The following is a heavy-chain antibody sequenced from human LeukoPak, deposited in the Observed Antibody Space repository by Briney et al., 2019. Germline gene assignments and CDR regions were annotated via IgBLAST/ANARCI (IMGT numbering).Heavy chain of an antibody. CDR1: GFTFSTYW. Sequence: PGGSLRLSCTASGFTFSTYWINWVRQSRGKGLVRVALINGDGSTTTHADSVKGRFTISRDNAKNTAYLQMNSLRDEDTAVYFCARDYAGSPDYWGQGTLVTVSA. V-gene: IGHV3-74*03. CDR2: INGDGSTT. D-gene: IGHD3-10*01. CDR3: ARDYAGSPDY. J-gene: IGHJ4*02.